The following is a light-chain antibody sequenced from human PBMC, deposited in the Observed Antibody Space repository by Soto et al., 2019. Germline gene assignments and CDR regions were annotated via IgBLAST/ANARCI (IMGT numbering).Light chain of an antibody. J-gene: IGKJ1*01. CDR1: QSVSSSY. CDR3: QQYGSSQS. Sequence: EIVLTQSPGTLSLSPGERATLSCRASQSVSSSYLAWYQQKPGQAPRLLIYGASSTATGIPDRFSGRGSGTDFTLTSSRLEPEDFAVYYCQQYGSSQSFGQGTKVEIK. V-gene: IGKV3-20*01. CDR2: GAS.